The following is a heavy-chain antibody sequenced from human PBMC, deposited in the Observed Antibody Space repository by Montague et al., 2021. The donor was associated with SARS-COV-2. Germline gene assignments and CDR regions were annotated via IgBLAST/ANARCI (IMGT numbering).Heavy chain of an antibody. CDR2: ISGSADIT. Sequence: SLRLSCAASGFTFRNYAMIWVRQAPGKGLEWVSGISGSADITYYADSVKGRFTISRDNSKNTLYLQMSSLRAGDTAVYYCAKDREVANGGLYYFDYWGQGTLVTVSS. V-gene: IGHV3-23*01. D-gene: IGHD5-24*01. CDR3: AKDREVANGGLYYFDY. CDR1: GFTFRNYA. J-gene: IGHJ4*02.